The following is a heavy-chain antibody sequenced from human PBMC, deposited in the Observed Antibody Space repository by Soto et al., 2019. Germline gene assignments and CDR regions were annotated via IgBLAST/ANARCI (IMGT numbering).Heavy chain of an antibody. CDR2: INPNSGAT. V-gene: IGHV1-2*04. J-gene: IGHJ4*02. Sequence: XSVKVSFKASGYSFTGYYIHWVRQAPGQGLEWLGWINPNSGATYYAQNFQGWVTMTRDTSISTAYMELSSLRSDDTAVYYCARAIPLAGLGYYFDYWGQGTPVTVSS. CDR3: ARAIPLAGLGYYFDY. CDR1: GYSFTGYY. D-gene: IGHD6-19*01.